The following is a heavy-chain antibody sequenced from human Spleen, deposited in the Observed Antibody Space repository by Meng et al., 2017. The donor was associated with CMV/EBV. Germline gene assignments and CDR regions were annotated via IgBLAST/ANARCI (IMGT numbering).Heavy chain of an antibody. CDR2: IIPIFGTT. CDR1: GGTFSTYG. J-gene: IGHJ5*02. CDR3: ARVVDSVGWFDP. Sequence: SVKVSCKASGGTFSTYGISWVRQAPGQGLEWMGGIIPIFGTTNYAQKFQGRVTITTDESTSTAYMELSSLRSEDTAVYYCARVVDSVGWFDPWGQGTLVTVSS. V-gene: IGHV1-69*05. D-gene: IGHD2-2*03.